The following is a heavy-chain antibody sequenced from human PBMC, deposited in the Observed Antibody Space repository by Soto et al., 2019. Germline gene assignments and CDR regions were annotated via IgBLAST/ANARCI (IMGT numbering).Heavy chain of an antibody. V-gene: IGHV3-64D*06. D-gene: IGHD3-3*01. CDR3: LRDIFGVVIFDS. J-gene: IGHJ4*02. CDR2: ISTNGRST. Sequence: GGSLRLSCSASGFSFSDSAMHWVRQAPGKRLEYVSAISTNGRSTYYADSVKGRFTISRDNSKNTVHLQMSSLRAEDTAVYYCLRDIFGVVIFDSWGQGTPVTVS. CDR1: GFSFSDSA.